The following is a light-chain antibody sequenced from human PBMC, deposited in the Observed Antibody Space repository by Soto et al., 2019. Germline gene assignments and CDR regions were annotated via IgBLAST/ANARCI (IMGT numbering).Light chain of an antibody. Sequence: EIVLTQSPATLSVSPGERATLSCRASQSIDTDLGWYQQKRGQAPRLLIYDASHRAIGIPGRFSGSGSGTDFTLTIRSLEPEDSAVYYCQQRNMWPRTFGQGTKVEI. V-gene: IGKV3-11*01. CDR2: DAS. J-gene: IGKJ1*01. CDR1: QSIDTD. CDR3: QQRNMWPRT.